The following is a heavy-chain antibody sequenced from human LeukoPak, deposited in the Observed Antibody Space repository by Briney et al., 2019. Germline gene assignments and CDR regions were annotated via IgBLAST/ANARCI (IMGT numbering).Heavy chain of an antibody. CDR2: IRQDGSEK. CDR1: GFTFSSYW. J-gene: IGHJ4*02. D-gene: IGHD4-11*01. V-gene: IGHV3-7*01. Sequence: PGGSLRLSCEASGFTFSSYWMSWVRQAPGKGLEWVANIRQDGSEKYYVDSVKGRFTISRDNAKNSLYLQMNSLRAEDTAVYYCAKGQLHYSNFSPFDYWGQGTLVTVSS. CDR3: AKGQLHYSNFSPFDY.